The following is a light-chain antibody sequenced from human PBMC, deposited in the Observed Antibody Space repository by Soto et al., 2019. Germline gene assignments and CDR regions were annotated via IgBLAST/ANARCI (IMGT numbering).Light chain of an antibody. Sequence: MTQSPVILSVSPGDRATVSCRASQSLNSNLAWYQQKPGQAPRLLIHGATTRTTGIPARFSGSGSGTEFTLTISSLQSEDFAVYYCQQYNNWPRTFGQGTKVDIK. CDR3: QQYNNWPRT. V-gene: IGKV3-15*01. CDR2: GAT. CDR1: QSLNSN. J-gene: IGKJ1*01.